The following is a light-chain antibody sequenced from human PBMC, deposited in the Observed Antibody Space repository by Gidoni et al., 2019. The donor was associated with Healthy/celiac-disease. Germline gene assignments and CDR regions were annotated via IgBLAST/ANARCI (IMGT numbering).Light chain of an antibody. V-gene: IGKV3-20*01. J-gene: IGKJ2*01. Sequence: EIVLTQSPGTLSLSSGERATLSSRASQSVSSSSLAWYQQKPGQAPRLFSYGASSRATGIPDRFSGSASAKDFTLIISRREPDDFAVYYCQQYGSSYTFGQGTKLEIK. CDR2: GAS. CDR3: QQYGSSYT. CDR1: QSVSSSS.